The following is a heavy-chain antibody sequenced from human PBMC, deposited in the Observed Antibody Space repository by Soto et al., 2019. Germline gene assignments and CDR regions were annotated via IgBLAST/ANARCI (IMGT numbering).Heavy chain of an antibody. D-gene: IGHD2-15*01. V-gene: IGHV3-23*01. CDR3: SRDREGCSGGSCYRLRERPDV. CDR1: GFTFSSYA. Sequence: GGSLRLSCAASGFTFSSYAMSWVRQAPGKGLEWVSAISGSGGSTYYADSVKGRSTISRDNSKNTLYLQMNSLRAEDTAVYYCSRDREGCSGGSCYRLRERPDVWGQGTTVTVSS. CDR2: ISGSGGST. J-gene: IGHJ6*02.